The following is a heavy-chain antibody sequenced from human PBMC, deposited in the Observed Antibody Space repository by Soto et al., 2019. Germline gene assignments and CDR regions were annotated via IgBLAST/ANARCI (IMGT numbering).Heavy chain of an antibody. CDR1: GYTFTSYA. CDR2: INAGNGNT. CDR3: ARDHSSSAIYYYYYYGMDV. J-gene: IGHJ6*02. D-gene: IGHD6-6*01. Sequence: ASVKVSCKASGYTFTSYAMHWVRQAPGQRLEWMGWINAGNGNTKYSQKFQGRVTITRDTSASTAHMELSSLRSEDTAVYYCARDHSSSAIYYYYYYGMDVWGQGTTVTVSS. V-gene: IGHV1-3*01.